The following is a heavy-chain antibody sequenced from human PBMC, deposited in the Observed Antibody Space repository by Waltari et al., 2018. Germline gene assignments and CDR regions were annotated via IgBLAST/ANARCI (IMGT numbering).Heavy chain of an antibody. CDR3: ASRVAGITYYYYGMDV. D-gene: IGHD2-15*01. CDR2: ISSSSSTI. Sequence: VQLVESGGGLVQPGGSLRLSCAASGFTFSSYSMNWVRQAPGKGLEWVSYISSSSSTIYYAEPVKGRFTISRDNAKNSLYLQMNSLRAEDTAVYYCASRVAGITYYYYGMDVWGQGTTVTVSS. CDR1: GFTFSSYS. V-gene: IGHV3-48*01. J-gene: IGHJ6*02.